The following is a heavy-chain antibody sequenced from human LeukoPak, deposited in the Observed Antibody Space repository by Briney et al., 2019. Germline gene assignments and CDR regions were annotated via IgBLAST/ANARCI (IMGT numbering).Heavy chain of an antibody. Sequence: SETLSLTCTVSGGSISSYYWSWIRQPPGKGLEWIGYIYYSGSTNYNPSLKSRVTISVDTSKNQFSLKLSSVTAADTAVYYCARHRDGGWGLYSYDYWGQGTLVTVSP. V-gene: IGHV4-59*08. CDR2: IYYSGST. D-gene: IGHD5-18*01. J-gene: IGHJ4*02. CDR1: GGSISSYY. CDR3: ARHRDGGWGLYSYDY.